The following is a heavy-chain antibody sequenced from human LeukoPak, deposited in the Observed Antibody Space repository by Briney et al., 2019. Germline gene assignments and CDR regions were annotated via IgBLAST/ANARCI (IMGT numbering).Heavy chain of an antibody. Sequence: GASVKVSCKASGGTFSSYAISWVRQAPGQGLEWMGGIIPIFGTANYAQKFQGRVTITAGKSTSTAYMELSSLRSEDTAVYYCARGDTAMAPFDYWGQGTLVTVSS. J-gene: IGHJ4*02. V-gene: IGHV1-69*06. CDR3: ARGDTAMAPFDY. CDR2: IIPIFGTA. D-gene: IGHD5-18*01. CDR1: GGTFSSYA.